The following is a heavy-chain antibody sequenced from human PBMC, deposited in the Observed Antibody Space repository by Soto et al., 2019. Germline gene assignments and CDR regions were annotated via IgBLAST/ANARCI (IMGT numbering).Heavy chain of an antibody. J-gene: IGHJ4*02. CDR2: IKQDGSEK. D-gene: IGHD6-25*01. V-gene: IGHV3-7*03. CDR1: GVTFSNYW. CDR3: ARDGGSGIDY. Sequence: ESGGGLVQPGGSLRLSCAASGVTFSNYWMSWVCQAPGKGLEWVANIKQDGSEKYYVDSVKGRFTISRDNAKNSLYLQMNSLRAEDTAVYYCARDGGSGIDYWGQGTLVTVSS.